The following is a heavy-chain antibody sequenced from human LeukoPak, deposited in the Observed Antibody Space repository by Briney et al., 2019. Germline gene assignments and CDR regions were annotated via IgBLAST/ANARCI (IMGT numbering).Heavy chain of an antibody. Sequence: TSETLSLTCAVYGGSFSGYYWSWIRQPPGKGLEWIGEINHSGSTNYNPSLKSRVTRSVDTSKNQFSLKLSSVTAADTAVYYCARPRRGSSTSWYFDLWGRGTLVTVSS. D-gene: IGHD2-2*01. CDR3: ARPRRGSSTSWYFDL. V-gene: IGHV4-34*01. J-gene: IGHJ2*01. CDR2: INHSGST. CDR1: GGSFSGYY.